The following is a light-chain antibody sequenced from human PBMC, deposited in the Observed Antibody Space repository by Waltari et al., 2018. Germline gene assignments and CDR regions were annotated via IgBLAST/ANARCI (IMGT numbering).Light chain of an antibody. CDR3: ATWDISLNSHV. Sequence: QAGLTQPPSVSKGLRQTATLTCTGNSNNVGNQGALWLQQHQGRPPKRLSYRNNNRPSGISERFSASRSGNTASLTITGLQPEDEADYYCATWDISLNSHVFGTGTKVTVL. J-gene: IGLJ1*01. V-gene: IGLV10-54*04. CDR1: SNNVGNQG. CDR2: RNN.